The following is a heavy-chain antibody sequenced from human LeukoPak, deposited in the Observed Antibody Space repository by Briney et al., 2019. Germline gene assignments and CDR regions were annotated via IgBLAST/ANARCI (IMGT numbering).Heavy chain of an antibody. J-gene: IGHJ4*02. CDR2: ISSSSSYI. Sequence: GGSLRLSCAASGFTFSSYSMNWVRQAPGKGLEWVSSISSSSSYIYYADSVKGRFTISRDNAKNSLYLQMNSLRAEDTAVYYCARDRDSSSGYYYLFDYWGQGTLVTVSS. V-gene: IGHV3-21*01. CDR1: GFTFSSYS. CDR3: ARDRDSSSGYYYLFDY. D-gene: IGHD3-22*01.